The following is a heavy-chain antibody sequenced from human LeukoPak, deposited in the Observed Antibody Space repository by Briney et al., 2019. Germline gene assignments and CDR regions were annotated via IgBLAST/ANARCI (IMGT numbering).Heavy chain of an antibody. Sequence: GGSLRLSCAASGFTFSSYAMHWVRQAPGKGLEWVAVISYDGSNKYYADSVKGRFTISRDNSKNTLYLQMNSLRAEDTAVYYCASATTGYDSSGYYYDLFDYWGQGTLVTVSS. CDR2: ISYDGSNK. D-gene: IGHD3-22*01. J-gene: IGHJ4*02. V-gene: IGHV3-30*04. CDR1: GFTFSSYA. CDR3: ASATTGYDSSGYYYDLFDY.